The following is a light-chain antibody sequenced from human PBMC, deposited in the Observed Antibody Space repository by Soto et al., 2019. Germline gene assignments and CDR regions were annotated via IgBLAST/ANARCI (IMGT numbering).Light chain of an antibody. V-gene: IGLV2-11*01. CDR2: DVS. Sequence: QSALTQPRSVSGSPGQSVTISCTGTSSDVGGYNYVSWYQQHPSKAPRLMIYDVSKRPSGVPDRFSGSKSGNTASLTISGLQAEDEADYYCCSYAGSYTFYVFGIGTKVTVL. J-gene: IGLJ1*01. CDR1: SSDVGGYNY. CDR3: CSYAGSYTFYV.